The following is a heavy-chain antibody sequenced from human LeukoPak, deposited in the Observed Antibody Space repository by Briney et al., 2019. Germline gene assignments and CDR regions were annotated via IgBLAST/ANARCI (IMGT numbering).Heavy chain of an antibody. CDR1: GFTFSSYW. J-gene: IGHJ4*02. CDR3: ARGPQAPAYDFWSGYHPFDY. Sequence: GGSLRPSCAASGFTFSSYWMSWVRQAPGKGLEWVANIKQDGSEKYYVDSVKGRFTISRDNAKNSLYLQMNSLRAEDTAVYYCARGPQAPAYDFWSGYHPFDYWGQGTLVTVSS. D-gene: IGHD3-3*01. CDR2: IKQDGSEK. V-gene: IGHV3-7*01.